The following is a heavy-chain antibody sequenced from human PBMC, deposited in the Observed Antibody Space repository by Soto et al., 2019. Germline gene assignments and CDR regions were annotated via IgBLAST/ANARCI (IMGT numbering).Heavy chain of an antibody. V-gene: IGHV1-46*01. CDR3: ARDRQSYSSGSPRVHYFDY. Sequence: QVQLVQSGAEVKKPGASVKVSCKASGYTFTSYYMHWVRQAPGQGLEWMGIINPSGGSTSYAQKFQGRVTMTRDTSTSTVYMELCSLRSEDTAVYYCARDRQSYSSGSPRVHYFDYWGQGTLVTVSS. J-gene: IGHJ4*02. CDR1: GYTFTSYY. CDR2: INPSGGST. D-gene: IGHD6-19*01.